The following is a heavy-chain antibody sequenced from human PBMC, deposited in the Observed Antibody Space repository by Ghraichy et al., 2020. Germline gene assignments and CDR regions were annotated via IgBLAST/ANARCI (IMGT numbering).Heavy chain of an antibody. J-gene: IGHJ5*02. CDR3: ARALGDNWNYEGAFPVPQYNWFDP. V-gene: IGHV4-30-2*01. Sequence: SETLSLTCAVSGGSISSGGYSWSWIRQPPGKGLEWIGYIYHSGSTYYNPSLKSRVTISVDRSKNQFSLKLSSVTAADTAVYYCARALGDNWNYEGAFPVPQYNWFDPWGQGTLVTVSS. CDR2: IYHSGST. D-gene: IGHD1-7*01. CDR1: GGSISSGGYS.